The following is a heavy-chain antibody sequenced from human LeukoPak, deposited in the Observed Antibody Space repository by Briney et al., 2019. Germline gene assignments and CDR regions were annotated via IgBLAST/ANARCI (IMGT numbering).Heavy chain of an antibody. V-gene: IGHV1-24*01. J-gene: IGHJ4*02. CDR2: FDPEDGEA. Sequence: ASVKVSCKVSGYTLTEYSMYWVRQAPGKGLEWMGGFDPEDGEAFYAQRFQGRVTMTEDTSADTAYMELSSLTSEDTAVYYCATPITMIRRVISDFWGQGTLVIVSS. CDR1: GYTLTEYS. CDR3: ATPITMIRRVISDF. D-gene: IGHD3-10*01.